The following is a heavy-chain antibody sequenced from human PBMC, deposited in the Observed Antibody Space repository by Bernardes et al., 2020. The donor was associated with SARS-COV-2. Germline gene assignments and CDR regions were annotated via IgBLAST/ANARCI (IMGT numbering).Heavy chain of an antibody. D-gene: IGHD1-26*01. Sequence: ASVKVSCKASGYTFTGYYIHWVRQAPGQGFEWMGGINPNSGDTKYAQKFQGRVTMTKYTSISTAYMDLSRLRSDDTAVYFCARKCCNLWDTTNNAFDIWGQGTMVNVSS. CDR1: GYTFTGYY. V-gene: IGHV1-2*02. J-gene: IGHJ3*02. CDR3: ARKCCNLWDTTNNAFDI. CDR2: INPNSGDT.